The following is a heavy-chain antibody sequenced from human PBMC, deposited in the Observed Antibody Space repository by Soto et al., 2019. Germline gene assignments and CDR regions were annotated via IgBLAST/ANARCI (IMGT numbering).Heavy chain of an antibody. J-gene: IGHJ4*02. Sequence: QVQLVQSGAEVKKPGSSVKVSCKASGGTFSSYSINSVRQAPGQGLEWMGEIIPIFGTANYAQKFQGRVTITADESTSTAYMELSSLRSEDTAVYYCARDGGRHSGGIDYWGQRTLVTVSS. CDR1: GGTFSSYS. V-gene: IGHV1-69*01. CDR2: IIPIFGTA. CDR3: ARDGGRHSGGIDY. D-gene: IGHD1-26*01.